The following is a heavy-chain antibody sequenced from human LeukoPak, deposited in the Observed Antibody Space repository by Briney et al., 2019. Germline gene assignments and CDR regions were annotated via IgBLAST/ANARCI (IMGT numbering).Heavy chain of an antibody. CDR1: GGTFSSYA. CDR3: AGSMNVDIVASRLHAFDI. V-gene: IGHV1-69*04. J-gene: IGHJ3*02. CDR2: IIPILGIA. Sequence: GASVKVSCKASGGTFSSYAISWVRQAPGQGLEWMGKIIPILGIANYAQKFQGRVTITADKSTSTAYMELSSLRSEDTAVYYCAGSMNVDIVASRLHAFDIWGQGTMVTVSS. D-gene: IGHD5-12*01.